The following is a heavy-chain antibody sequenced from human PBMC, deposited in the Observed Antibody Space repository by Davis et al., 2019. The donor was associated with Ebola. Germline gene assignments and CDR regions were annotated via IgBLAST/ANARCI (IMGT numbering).Heavy chain of an antibody. Sequence: AASVKVSCKASGYTFTSYGISWVRQAPGQGLEWMGWISAYNGNTNYAQKLQGRVTMTTDTSTRTAYMELSSLRSEDTAVYYCATDTLGYCSGGSCYSANWFDPWGQGTLVTVSS. CDR1: GYTFTSYG. J-gene: IGHJ5*02. D-gene: IGHD2-15*01. CDR3: ATDTLGYCSGGSCYSANWFDP. CDR2: ISAYNGNT. V-gene: IGHV1-18*01.